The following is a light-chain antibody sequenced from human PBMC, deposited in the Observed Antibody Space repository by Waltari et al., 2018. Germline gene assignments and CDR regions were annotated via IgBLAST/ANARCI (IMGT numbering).Light chain of an antibody. Sequence: QSVLTQPPSVSGAPGQRVTISCSGRGSNIRSGYDLHWYRQLPGKAPTLLIYGVNTRPPGVSDRFSGSQFDTSASLAIAGLQADDEADYYCQSYDTTLSVVFGGGTKLTVL. CDR1: GSNIRSGYD. CDR3: QSYDTTLSVV. CDR2: GVN. J-gene: IGLJ2*01. V-gene: IGLV1-40*01.